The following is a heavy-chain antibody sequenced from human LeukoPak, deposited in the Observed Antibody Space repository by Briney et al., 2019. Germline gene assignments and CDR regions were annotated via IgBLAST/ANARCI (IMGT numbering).Heavy chain of an antibody. V-gene: IGHV4-59*01. CDR1: GGSISSYY. D-gene: IGHD6-13*01. Sequence: SETLSLTCTVSGGSISSYYWSWIRQPPGKGLEWIGYIYYSGGTNYNPSLKSRVTISVDTSKNQFSLKLSSVTAADTAVYYCARELAAAGLRFDPWGQGTLVTVSS. J-gene: IGHJ5*02. CDR2: IYYSGGT. CDR3: ARELAAAGLRFDP.